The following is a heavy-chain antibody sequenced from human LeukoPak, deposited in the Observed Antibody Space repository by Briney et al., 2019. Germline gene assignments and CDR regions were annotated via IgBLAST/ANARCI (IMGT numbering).Heavy chain of an antibody. CDR2: IWYDGSNK. J-gene: IGHJ4*02. D-gene: IGHD6-19*01. Sequence: PGGSLRLSCAASGFTFSSYGMHWVRQAPGKGLEWVAVIWYDGSNKYYADSVKGRFTISRDNSKNTLYLQMNSLRAEDTAVYYCAREGSSGWYIHHDYWGQGTLVTVSS. CDR3: AREGSSGWYIHHDY. CDR1: GFTFSSYG. V-gene: IGHV3-33*01.